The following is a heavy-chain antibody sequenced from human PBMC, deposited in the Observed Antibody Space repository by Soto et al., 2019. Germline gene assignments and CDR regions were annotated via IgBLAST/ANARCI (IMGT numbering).Heavy chain of an antibody. J-gene: IGHJ6*02. CDR3: AKILQLGDYAYYYYGMDV. D-gene: IGHD4-17*01. CDR1: GFTFSTYG. Sequence: GGSLRLSCAASGFTFSTYGMYWVRQAPGKGLEWVAVIWYDGSNKYYADSVKGRFTISRDNSKNTLYLQMNSLRAEDTAVYYCAKILQLGDYAYYYYGMDVWGQGTTVTVSS. V-gene: IGHV3-30*02. CDR2: IWYDGSNK.